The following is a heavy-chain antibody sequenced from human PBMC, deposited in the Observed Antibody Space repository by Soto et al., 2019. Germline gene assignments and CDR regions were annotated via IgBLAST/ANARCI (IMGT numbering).Heavy chain of an antibody. Sequence: GGSLRLSCAASGFTFSSYAMNWVRQTQEKGLEWVSSISSTSSYTHYSDSVKGRFTISRDNANNSLFLRMNSLRAEDTATYYCARDLALAGNYWGQGVLVTVSS. D-gene: IGHD6-19*01. V-gene: IGHV3-21*01. CDR2: ISSTSSYT. CDR1: GFTFSSYA. CDR3: ARDLALAGNY. J-gene: IGHJ4*02.